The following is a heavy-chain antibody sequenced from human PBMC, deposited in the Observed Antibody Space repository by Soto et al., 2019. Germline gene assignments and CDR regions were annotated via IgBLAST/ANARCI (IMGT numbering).Heavy chain of an antibody. CDR2: ISGSGFST. D-gene: IGHD3-3*01. V-gene: IGHV3-23*01. Sequence: PGGSLRLSCAASGFTFNTYAMSWVRQAPGQGLEWVSAISGSGFSTYYADSVKGRFSISSDSSKNTLFLQMNGLRADDTAVYFCATFAFGRPFDTWGQGTMVTVSS. J-gene: IGHJ3*02. CDR3: ATFAFGRPFDT. CDR1: GFTFNTYA.